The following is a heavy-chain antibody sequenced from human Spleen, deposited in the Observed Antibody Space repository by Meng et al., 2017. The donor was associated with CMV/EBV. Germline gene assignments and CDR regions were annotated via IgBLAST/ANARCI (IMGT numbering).Heavy chain of an antibody. V-gene: IGHV3-33*01. J-gene: IGHJ4*02. CDR3: ARGSTIDETFDY. CDR2: IWYDGSNK. Sequence: CEASGFTFSSDGMHGVRQGPGKGLEWVEVIWYDGSNKYYTDSVKGRFTISRDNSKNTLYLRMNSLRADDTAVYYCARGSTIDETFDYWGQGTLVTVSS. CDR1: GFTFSSDG. D-gene: IGHD1-1*01.